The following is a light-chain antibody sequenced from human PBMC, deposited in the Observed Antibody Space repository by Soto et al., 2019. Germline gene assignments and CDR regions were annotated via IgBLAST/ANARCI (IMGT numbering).Light chain of an antibody. CDR3: QHYGHALWA. J-gene: IGKJ1*01. V-gene: IGKV3-20*01. Sequence: EVVVTQSPGTLSLSPGERATFSCRASQSATGDYLAWYQQKPGQSPRLLMSGASRRATGVPDRFSGSGSGTDFTLTISRLEPEDFAVYYCQHYGHALWAFGQGTKVEIK. CDR1: QSATGDY. CDR2: GAS.